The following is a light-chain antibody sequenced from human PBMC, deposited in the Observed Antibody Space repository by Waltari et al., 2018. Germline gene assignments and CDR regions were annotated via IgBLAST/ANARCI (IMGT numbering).Light chain of an antibody. V-gene: IGLV1-40*01. CDR1: GSNIGAGYD. CDR3: QSYDTTLSVV. Sequence: QSVLTQPPSVSGAPGQRVTISCTGSGSNIGAGYDVHWYQQPPRAAPKLLIYGITSRPLGVPDRFFGSTSGTSAFLAITGLQAEDEADYYCQSYDTTLSVVFGGGTKLTVL. CDR2: GIT. J-gene: IGLJ3*02.